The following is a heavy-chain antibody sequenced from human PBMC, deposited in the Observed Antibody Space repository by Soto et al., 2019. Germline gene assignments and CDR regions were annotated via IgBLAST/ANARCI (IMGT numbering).Heavy chain of an antibody. J-gene: IGHJ4*02. CDR3: AREYTSSRYFDY. Sequence: GGSLRLSCAASGFTFSSYAMSWVRQAPGKGLEWVSRISGNGGSTTYADSVQGRFTISRDNAKNTLYLQMNSLSAEDTAVYYCAREYTSSRYFDYWXQGTLVTVSS. CDR1: GFTFSSYA. D-gene: IGHD6-13*01. V-gene: IGHV3-23*01. CDR2: ISGNGGST.